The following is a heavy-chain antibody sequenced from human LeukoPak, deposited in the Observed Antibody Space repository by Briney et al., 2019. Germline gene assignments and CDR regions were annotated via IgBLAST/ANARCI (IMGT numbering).Heavy chain of an antibody. CDR1: GGSISSGSYY. CDR3: AREESAGRRITIFGVVITGYYFDY. J-gene: IGHJ4*02. CDR2: IYTSGST. V-gene: IGHV4-61*02. Sequence: SETLSLTCTVSGGSISSGSYYWSWIRQPAGKGLEWIGRIYTSGSTNYNPSLKSRVTISVDTSKNQFSLKLSSVTAADTAVYYCAREESAGRRITIFGVVITGYYFDYWGQGTLVTVSS. D-gene: IGHD3-3*01.